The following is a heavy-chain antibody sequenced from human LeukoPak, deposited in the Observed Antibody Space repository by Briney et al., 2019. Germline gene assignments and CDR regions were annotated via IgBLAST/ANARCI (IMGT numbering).Heavy chain of an antibody. CDR2: ITIDGYI. Sequence: GGSLRLSCAASGLAFSSSNLNWFHQAPRKGLECVSSITIDGYIYYADSLKGRFSISRDNAKNSLYLQMISLSSEDTAVYYGARADYGDYGVDYWGQGTLVTVSS. V-gene: IGHV3-21*01. J-gene: IGHJ4*02. CDR3: ARADYGDYGVDY. CDR1: GLAFSSSN. D-gene: IGHD4-17*01.